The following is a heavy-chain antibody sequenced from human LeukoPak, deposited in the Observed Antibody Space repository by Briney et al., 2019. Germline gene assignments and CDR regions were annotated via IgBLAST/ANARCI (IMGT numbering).Heavy chain of an antibody. Sequence: PGGSLRLSCAASGFTFSSYSMNWVRQAPGKGLEWVSSISSSSSYIYYADSVKGRFTISRDNAKNSLYLQMKSLRAEDTAVYYCARGGPGIAAAGTLDYWGQGALVTVSS. V-gene: IGHV3-21*01. CDR1: GFTFSSYS. D-gene: IGHD6-13*01. J-gene: IGHJ4*02. CDR3: ARGGPGIAAAGTLDY. CDR2: ISSSSSYI.